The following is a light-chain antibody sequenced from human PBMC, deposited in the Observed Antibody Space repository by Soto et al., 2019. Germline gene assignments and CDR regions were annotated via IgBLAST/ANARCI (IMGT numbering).Light chain of an antibody. CDR1: QSFRGL. CDR3: QQRHMWPIT. Sequence: EVVLTQSPVTLSLSPGERATLSCRASQSFRGLLAWYQQKPGQAPRLLIYDAYNRATGIPPRFSGSGSGTDFTLTISSLEPEDSAVYYCQQRHMWPITSGQGPRLEIK. V-gene: IGKV3-11*01. CDR2: DAY. J-gene: IGKJ5*01.